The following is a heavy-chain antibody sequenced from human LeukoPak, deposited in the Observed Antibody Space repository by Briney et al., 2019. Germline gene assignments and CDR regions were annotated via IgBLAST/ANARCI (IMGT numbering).Heavy chain of an antibody. V-gene: IGHV4-38-2*02. CDR3: ARNGWFGELPNFDY. CDR1: GYSTSSGYY. Sequence: PSETLSLTCIVSGYSTSSGYYWGWIRPPPGKGLEWIGRIYHSGSTNYNPSLKGRVTISVDTSKNQFSLKLSSVTAADTAVYYCARNGWFGELPNFDYWGQGTLVTVSS. J-gene: IGHJ4*02. D-gene: IGHD3-10*01. CDR2: IYHSGST.